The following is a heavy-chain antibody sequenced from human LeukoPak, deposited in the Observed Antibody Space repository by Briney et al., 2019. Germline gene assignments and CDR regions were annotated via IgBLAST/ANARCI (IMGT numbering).Heavy chain of an antibody. J-gene: IGHJ2*01. CDR2: IDPSDSYT. CDR1: GYSFTSYW. D-gene: IGHD1-26*01. V-gene: IGHV5-10-1*01. Sequence: GESLKISCKGSGYSFTSYWISWVRQMPGKGLEWMGRIDPSDSYTNYSPSFQGHVTISADKSISTTYLQWNSLEASDTAMYYCARLNSGSYYGLGFFDLWGRGTLVTVSS. CDR3: ARLNSGSYYGLGFFDL.